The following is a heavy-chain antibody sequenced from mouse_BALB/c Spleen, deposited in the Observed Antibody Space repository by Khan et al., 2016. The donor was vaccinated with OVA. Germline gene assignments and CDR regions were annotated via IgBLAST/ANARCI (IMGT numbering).Heavy chain of an antibody. V-gene: IGHV2-2*02. D-gene: IGHD2-14*01. Sequence: QVRLQQSGPGLVPPSQSLSITCTVSGFSLTNYGVHWVRQSPGKGLEWLGVIWSGGSTDYNAAFISRLSISKDNSKSQVFFKMNSLQANDTAIYYCARIFIGTTDYAMDYWGQGTSVTVSS. J-gene: IGHJ4*01. CDR2: IWSGGST. CDR1: GFSLTNYG. CDR3: ARIFIGTTDYAMDY.